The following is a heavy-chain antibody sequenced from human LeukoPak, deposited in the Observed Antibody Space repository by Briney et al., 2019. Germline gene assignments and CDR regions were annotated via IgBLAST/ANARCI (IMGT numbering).Heavy chain of an antibody. CDR1: GGSISSYY. Sequence: SETLSLTCAVSGGSISSYYWSWIRQPPGKGLEWIGYIYYSGSTNYNPSLKSRVTISVDTSKNQFSLKLSSVTAADTAVYYCASVQQQPVDYYYYMDVWGKGTTVTVSS. CDR3: ASVQQQPVDYYYYMDV. CDR2: IYYSGST. D-gene: IGHD6-13*01. V-gene: IGHV4-59*01. J-gene: IGHJ6*03.